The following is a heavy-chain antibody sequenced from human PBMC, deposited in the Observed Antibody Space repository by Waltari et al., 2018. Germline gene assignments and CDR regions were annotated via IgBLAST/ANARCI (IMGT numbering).Heavy chain of an antibody. CDR3: ARGSYYDSSGYYYWYFDL. V-gene: IGHV1-8*01. J-gene: IGHJ2*01. CDR2: MKPNSGNT. Sequence: QVQLVQSGAEVKKPGASVKVSCKASGYTFTSYDINWVRQATGQGLEWMGWMKPNSGNTGYAQKFQVRVTMTRNTSISTAYMELSSLRSEDTAVYYCARGSYYDSSGYYYWYFDLWGRGTLVTVSS. D-gene: IGHD3-22*01. CDR1: GYTFTSYD.